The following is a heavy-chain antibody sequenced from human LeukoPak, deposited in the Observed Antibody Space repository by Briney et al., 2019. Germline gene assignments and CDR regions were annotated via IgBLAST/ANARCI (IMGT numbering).Heavy chain of an antibody. CDR3: ARDHLYYFDY. Sequence: ASVKVSCKASGYTFTSYYMHWVRQAPGQGLEWMGIINPSGGSTSYAQKFQGRVTMTRDTSTSTAYMELRSLRSDDTAVYYCARDHLYYFDYWGQGTLVTVSS. CDR1: GYTFTSYY. V-gene: IGHV1-46*01. CDR2: INPSGGST. J-gene: IGHJ4*02.